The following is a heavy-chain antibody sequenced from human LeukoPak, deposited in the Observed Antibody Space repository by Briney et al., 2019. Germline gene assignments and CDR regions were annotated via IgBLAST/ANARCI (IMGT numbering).Heavy chain of an antibody. Sequence: SETLSPTCTVSGGSISSYYWSWTRQPPGEGLEWIGYIYYSGSTTYNPSLESRVTISVDTSKNQFSLKLTSVTAADTAVYYCARGDSSGHPAFDYWGQGTLVTVSS. CDR3: ARGDSSGHPAFDY. J-gene: IGHJ4*02. D-gene: IGHD3-22*01. V-gene: IGHV4-59*01. CDR1: GGSISSYY. CDR2: IYYSGST.